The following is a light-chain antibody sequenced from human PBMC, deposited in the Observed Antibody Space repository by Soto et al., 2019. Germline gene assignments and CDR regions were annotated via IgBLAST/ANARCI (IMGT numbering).Light chain of an antibody. CDR2: GVS. J-gene: IGKJ4*01. CDR3: QQYNNWPPLT. V-gene: IGKV3-15*01. CDR1: QSVSSN. Sequence: IVLTQSPATLSVSPRESATLSCMASQSVSSNLAWYQQKPGQAPRLLIYGVSTRATGIPARFSGSGSETKFTLTISSLQSEDFAVYYCQQYNNWPPLTVGGGAKVDIK.